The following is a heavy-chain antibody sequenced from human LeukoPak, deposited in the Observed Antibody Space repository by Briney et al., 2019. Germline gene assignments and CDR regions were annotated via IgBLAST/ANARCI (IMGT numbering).Heavy chain of an antibody. CDR1: GYTFTSYY. J-gene: IGHJ3*02. Sequence: GVSVKVSCKASGYTFTSYYMHWVRQAPGQGLEWMGIINPSGGSTSYAQKFQGRVTMTRDTSTSTVYMELSSLRSEDTAVYYCARKPLEGGLDIWGQGTMVTVSS. CDR2: INPSGGST. D-gene: IGHD1-14*01. V-gene: IGHV1-46*01. CDR3: ARKPLEGGLDI.